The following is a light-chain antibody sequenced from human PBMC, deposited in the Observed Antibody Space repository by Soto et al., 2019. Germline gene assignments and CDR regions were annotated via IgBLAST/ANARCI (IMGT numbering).Light chain of an antibody. V-gene: IGKV1-39*01. Sequence: DIQMTQSPSSLSASVGDRVTITCRASQSISSYLNWYQQKPGKAPKLLIYAASSLQSGVPSRFSGSGSGTDFTLTISSLQAADVAVYYCQQYYSTPFAFGPGTRVDVK. CDR3: QQYYSTPFA. CDR1: QSISSY. J-gene: IGKJ3*01. CDR2: AAS.